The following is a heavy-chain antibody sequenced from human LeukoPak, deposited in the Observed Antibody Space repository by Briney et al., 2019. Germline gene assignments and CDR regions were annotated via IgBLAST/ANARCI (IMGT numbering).Heavy chain of an antibody. CDR3: AKDLGATISISRFDP. CDR2: ISYDGSNK. J-gene: IGHJ5*02. D-gene: IGHD5-12*01. V-gene: IGHV3-30*18. Sequence: GRSLRLSCAASGFTFSSYGMHWVRQAPGKGLEWVAVISYDGSNKYYADSVKGRFTISRDNSKNTLYLQMNSLRAEDTAVYYCAKDLGATISISRFDPWGQGTLVTVSS. CDR1: GFTFSSYG.